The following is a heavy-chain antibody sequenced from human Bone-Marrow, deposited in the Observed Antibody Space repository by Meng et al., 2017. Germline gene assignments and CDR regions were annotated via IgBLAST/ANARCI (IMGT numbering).Heavy chain of an antibody. CDR3: ARELVDDDY. CDR1: GFTFSSDG. J-gene: IGHJ4*02. CDR2: IWYDGSNK. Sequence: QVERGVSGGGVCQPGESLRLACAASGFTFSSDGMHWVRQAPGKGLEWVAVIWYDGSNKYYADSVKGRFTISRDNSKNTLYLKINSLRAEDTAVYYCARELVDDDYWGQGTLVTVSS. D-gene: IGHD3/OR15-3a*01. V-gene: IGHV3-33*01.